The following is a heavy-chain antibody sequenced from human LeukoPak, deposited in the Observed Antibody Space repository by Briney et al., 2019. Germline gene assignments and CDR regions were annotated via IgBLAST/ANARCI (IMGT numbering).Heavy chain of an antibody. J-gene: IGHJ4*02. CDR1: GFPFSVSW. CDR3: AKDWFATTDY. CDR2: ITTDETT. V-gene: IGHV3-74*01. D-gene: IGHD1/OR15-1a*01. Sequence: GGSLRLSCAASGFPFSVSWMHWFRHVPGKGLMWVSRITTDETTTYADSVRGRFSISRDNAKNTVYLQMNSLRVEDTAVYYCAKDWFATTDYWGQGILVTVSS.